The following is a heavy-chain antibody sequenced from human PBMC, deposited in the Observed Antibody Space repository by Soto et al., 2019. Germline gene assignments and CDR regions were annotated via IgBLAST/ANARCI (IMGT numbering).Heavy chain of an antibody. CDR2: ISGSGGST. V-gene: IGHV3-23*01. J-gene: IGHJ5*02. CDR3: AKDRGYSYGPEVWFDP. Sequence: EVQLLESGGGLVQPGGSLRLSCAASGFTFSSYAMSWVRQAPGKGLEWVSAISGSGGSTYYADSVKGRFTISRDNSKNTLYLHMNSLRAEDTAVYYCAKDRGYSYGPEVWFDPWGQGTLVTVSS. CDR1: GFTFSSYA. D-gene: IGHD5-18*01.